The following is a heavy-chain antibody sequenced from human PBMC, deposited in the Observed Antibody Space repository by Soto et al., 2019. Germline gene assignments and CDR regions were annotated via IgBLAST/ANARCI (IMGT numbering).Heavy chain of an antibody. CDR2: ISGSGATP. D-gene: IGHD3-10*01. V-gene: IGHV3-23*01. J-gene: IGHJ3*02. CDR3: ARVKGVTPVGAFDI. Sequence: EVQLLESGGGLVQPGGSLRLSCAASGFAFRNYVMSWVRQSPGKGLEWVSSISGSGATPYNADAVEGRFTISRDNSKNTLYLQMNSLRAEDTAVYYCARVKGVTPVGAFDIWGQGTMVTVSS. CDR1: GFAFRNYV.